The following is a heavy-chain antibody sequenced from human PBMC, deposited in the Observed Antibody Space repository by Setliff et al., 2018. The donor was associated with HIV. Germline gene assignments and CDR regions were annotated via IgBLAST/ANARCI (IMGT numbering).Heavy chain of an antibody. CDR3: AKEFEDLSGAY. CDR2: IWFDGSKK. V-gene: IGHV3-33*06. CDR1: GFTFSSYA. D-gene: IGHD3-10*01. J-gene: IGHJ4*02. Sequence: PGGSLRLSCAASGFTFSSYAMHWVRQAPGKGLEWVAVIWFDGSKKYYADSVKGRFTISRDNSKNTLYLQMNSLRAEDTATYYCAKEFEDLSGAYWGQGTLVTVSS.